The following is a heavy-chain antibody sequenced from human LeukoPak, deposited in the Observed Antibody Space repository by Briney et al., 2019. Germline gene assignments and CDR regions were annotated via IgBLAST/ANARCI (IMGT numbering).Heavy chain of an antibody. V-gene: IGHV3-21*01. CDR2: ISSSSSYI. J-gene: IGHJ6*04. D-gene: IGHD3-10*01. Sequence: GGSLRLSCAASGFTFSSYSMNWVRQAPGKGLEWVSSISSSSSYIYYADSVKGRFTISRDNAKNSLYLQMNSLRAEDTSVYYCARGWFGDPYGMDVWGKGTTVTVSS. CDR1: GFTFSSYS. CDR3: ARGWFGDPYGMDV.